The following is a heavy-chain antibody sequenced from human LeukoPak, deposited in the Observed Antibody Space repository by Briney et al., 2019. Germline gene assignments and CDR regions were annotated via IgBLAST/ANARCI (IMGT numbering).Heavy chain of an antibody. CDR2: ISGSGGST. Sequence: PGGSLRLSCAASGFTFSTYAMSWVRQAPGKGLEWVSGISGSGGSTYYADAVKGRFTISRDNSKNTLSLQMNSLRAEDTALYYWARGFVLGAAKNYFDYWGQGALVTVYS. V-gene: IGHV3-23*01. CDR3: ARGFVLGAAKNYFDY. D-gene: IGHD2-21*02. J-gene: IGHJ4*02. CDR1: GFTFSTYA.